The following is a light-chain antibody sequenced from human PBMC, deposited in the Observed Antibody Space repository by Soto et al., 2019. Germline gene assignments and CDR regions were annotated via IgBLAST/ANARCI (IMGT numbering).Light chain of an antibody. V-gene: IGKV1-5*03. CDR2: RAS. Sequence: DIQMTQAPSTLPASVGDRVTITCRASQSVDNWLAWFQQKPCKAPKVLIHRASSLDSGVPSRFSGRGWGTEFTLTIISLQPDDFATYYCQHYSASSPWTFGQGTKVEIK. CDR3: QHYSASSPWT. J-gene: IGKJ1*01. CDR1: QSVDNW.